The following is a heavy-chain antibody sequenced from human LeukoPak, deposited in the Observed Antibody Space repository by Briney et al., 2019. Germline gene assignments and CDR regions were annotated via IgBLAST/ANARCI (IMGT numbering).Heavy chain of an antibody. CDR3: ARGATTTRFGRFDP. CDR1: GFSVRTNF. Sequence: PGGSLRLSCAVSGFSVRTNFMSWVRQAPGKGLEWVANIKQDGSEKYYVDSVKGRFTISRDNAKNSLYLQMNSLRAEDTAVYYCARGATTTRFGRFDPWGQGTLVIVSS. V-gene: IGHV3-7*04. J-gene: IGHJ5*02. CDR2: IKQDGSEK. D-gene: IGHD4-17*01.